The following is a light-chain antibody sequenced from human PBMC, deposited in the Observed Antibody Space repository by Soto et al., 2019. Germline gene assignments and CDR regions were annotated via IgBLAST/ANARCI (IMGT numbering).Light chain of an antibody. Sequence: QSALTQPPSASGSPGQSVTISCTGTSSDVGRYNYVSWYRLHPGKAPKRMIYEVTKRPSGVPDRFSGSKSGNTASLTVSGLQAEDEADYYCSSYGGDNNAVFGGGTKLTVL. J-gene: IGLJ2*01. CDR2: EVT. V-gene: IGLV2-8*01. CDR3: SSYGGDNNAV. CDR1: SSDVGRYNY.